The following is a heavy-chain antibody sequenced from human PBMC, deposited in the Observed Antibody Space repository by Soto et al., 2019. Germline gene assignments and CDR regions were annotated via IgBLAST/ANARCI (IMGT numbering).Heavy chain of an antibody. CDR3: ARIISYGGNPYFDY. V-gene: IGHV2-70*04. Sequence: SGPTLVNPTQTLTLTCTFSGFSLSTSGMRVSWIRQPPGKALEWLARIDWGDDKFYSTSLKTRLTISKDTSKNQAVLTMTNMDPVDTATYYCARIISYGGNPYFDYWGQG. D-gene: IGHD4-17*01. CDR1: GFSLSTSGMR. J-gene: IGHJ4*02. CDR2: IDWGDDK.